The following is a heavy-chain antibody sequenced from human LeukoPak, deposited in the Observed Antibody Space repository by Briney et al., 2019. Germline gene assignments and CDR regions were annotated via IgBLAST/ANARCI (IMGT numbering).Heavy chain of an antibody. CDR2: IYYSGST. D-gene: IGHD5-18*01. CDR1: GGSISSYY. J-gene: IGHJ4*02. Sequence: SETLSLTCTVSGGSISSYYWSWIRQPPGKGLEWIGYIYYSGSTNYNPPLKSRVTISVDTSKNQFSLKLSSVTAADTAVYYCARSHSYGIDYWGQGTLVTVSS. V-gene: IGHV4-59*08. CDR3: ARSHSYGIDY.